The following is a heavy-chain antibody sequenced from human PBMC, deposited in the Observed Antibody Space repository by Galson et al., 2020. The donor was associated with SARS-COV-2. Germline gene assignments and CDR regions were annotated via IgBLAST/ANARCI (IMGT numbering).Heavy chain of an antibody. J-gene: IGHJ3*02. Sequence: GGSLRLSCAASGFTFSSYGMHWVRQAPGKGLEWVAVIWYDGSNKYYAHSVKGRFTISRDNSKNTLYLQMNSLRAEDTAVYYCARDIPAIAAAVTDAFDIWGQGTMVTVSS. CDR3: ARDIPAIAAAVTDAFDI. D-gene: IGHD6-13*01. V-gene: IGHV3-33*01. CDR1: GFTFSSYG. CDR2: IWYDGSNK.